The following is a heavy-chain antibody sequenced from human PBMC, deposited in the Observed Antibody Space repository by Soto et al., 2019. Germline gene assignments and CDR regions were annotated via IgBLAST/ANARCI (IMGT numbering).Heavy chain of an antibody. CDR1: GDSINRNY. D-gene: IGHD3-3*01. CDR2: IYYSGST. Sequence: SETLSLTCTVSGDSINRNYWNWIRQPPGKGLEWIGNIYYSGSTYYNPSLKSRVTISVDRSKNQFSLKLTSVIAADTAVYYCGTSPIFGVVSAWGPGTLVTVSS. V-gene: IGHV4-59*01. J-gene: IGHJ4*02. CDR3: GTSPIFGVVSA.